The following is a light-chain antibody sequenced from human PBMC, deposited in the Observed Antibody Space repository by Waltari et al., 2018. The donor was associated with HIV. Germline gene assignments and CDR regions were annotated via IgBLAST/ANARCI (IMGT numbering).Light chain of an antibody. CDR3: PSYDTSHHVVV. J-gene: IGLJ2*01. CDR2: EDD. CDR1: SGSIASNY. V-gene: IGLV6-57*01. Sequence: NFMLTQPHSVSGSPGKTIRISCTRNSGSIASNYVQWYRQRPGSSHVTLIYEDDQRPSGVPGRFSGSIDSSSNSASLTISGLTVEDEADYYFPSYDTSHHVVVFVAGTKVTVV.